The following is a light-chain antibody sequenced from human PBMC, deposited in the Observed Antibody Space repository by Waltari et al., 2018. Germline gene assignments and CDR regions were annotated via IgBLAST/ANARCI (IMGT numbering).Light chain of an antibody. V-gene: IGLV3-25*03. CDR2: KDT. CDR1: ALPKQY. J-gene: IGLJ3*02. CDR3: PSADSSGTYVV. Sequence: YELTQPPSVSVSPGQTARITCSGDALPKQYAYWYQQKPGQAPVLLIYKDTKRPSGIPGRFSGSRSGTTVTLTLSVAQAEDEAAYYCPSADSSGTYVVVGGGTKVTVL.